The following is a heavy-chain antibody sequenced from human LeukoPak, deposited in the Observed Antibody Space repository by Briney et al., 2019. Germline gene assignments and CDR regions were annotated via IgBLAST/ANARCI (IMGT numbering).Heavy chain of an antibody. J-gene: IGHJ3*02. CDR3: ARAVRRVTDAFDI. V-gene: IGHV1-69*05. Sequence: SVKVSCKASGGTFSSYAISWVRQAPGQGLEWMGGIIPIFGTANYAQKFQGRVTITTDESTSTAYMELSSLRSEDTAVYYCARAVRRVTDAFDIWGQGTRVTVSS. CDR2: IIPIFGTA. CDR1: GGTFSSYA. D-gene: IGHD3-10*01.